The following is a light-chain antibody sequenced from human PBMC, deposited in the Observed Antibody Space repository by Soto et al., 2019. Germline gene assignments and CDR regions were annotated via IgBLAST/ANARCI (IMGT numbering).Light chain of an antibody. CDR2: DAS. V-gene: IGKV3-20*01. CDR1: QSVRSNH. Sequence: EIVLTQSPGTLSLSPGERATLSCRASQSVRSNHLAWYQQKPGQAPRLLIYDASSRATGIPDRFRGGGSGTDFTLAISRLEPEDCAVYYCQQYGSSPRTCGRGTKLEI. CDR3: QQYGSSPRT. J-gene: IGKJ2*01.